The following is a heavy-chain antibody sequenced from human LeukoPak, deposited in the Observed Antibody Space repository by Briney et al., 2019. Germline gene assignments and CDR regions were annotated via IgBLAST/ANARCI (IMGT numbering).Heavy chain of an antibody. CDR1: GFTFSSYA. V-gene: IGHV3-23*01. D-gene: IGHD3-9*01. J-gene: IGHJ1*01. Sequence: GGSLRLSCAASGFTFSSYAMSWVRQAPGKGLEWVSAISGSGGSTYYADSVKGRFTISGDNSKNTLYLQMNSLRAEDTAVYYCAKDSIGGVRYFGENEYFQHWGQGTLVTVSS. CDR3: AKDSIGGVRYFGENEYFQH. CDR2: ISGSGGST.